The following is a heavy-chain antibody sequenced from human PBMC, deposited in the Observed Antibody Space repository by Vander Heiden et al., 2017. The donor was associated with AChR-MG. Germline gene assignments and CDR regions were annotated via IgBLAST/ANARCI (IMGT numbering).Heavy chain of an antibody. CDR1: GGSFSGYY. J-gene: IGHJ6*03. Sequence: QVQLQQWGAGLLKPSETLSLTCAVYGGSFSGYYWSWIRQPPGKGLEWIGEINHSGSTNYNPSLKSRVTISVDTSKNQFSMKLSSVTAADTAVYYCAREDKRRGYDSSGYYYGWEKNYYYYYMDVWGKGTTVTVSS. CDR2: INHSGST. V-gene: IGHV4-34*01. D-gene: IGHD3-22*01. CDR3: AREDKRRGYDSSGYYYGWEKNYYYYYMDV.